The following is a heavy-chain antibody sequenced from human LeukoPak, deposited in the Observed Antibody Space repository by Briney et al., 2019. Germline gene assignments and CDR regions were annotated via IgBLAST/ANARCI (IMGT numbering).Heavy chain of an antibody. CDR2: ISSSSSDI. CDR3: ASGEGCFDY. CDR1: GFTFSSYS. D-gene: IGHD3-16*01. Sequence: KTGGSLTLSCAASGFTFSSYSMNWVRQAPGKGLERVSSISSSSSDIYYADSVKGRFTISRDNAKNSLYLQMNSLRAEDTAVYYCASGEGCFDYWGQGTLVTVSS. J-gene: IGHJ4*02. V-gene: IGHV3-21*01.